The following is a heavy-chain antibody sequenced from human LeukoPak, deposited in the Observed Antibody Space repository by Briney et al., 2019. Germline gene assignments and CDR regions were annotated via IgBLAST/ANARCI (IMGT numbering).Heavy chain of an antibody. CDR2: INPSATSA. V-gene: IGHV1-46*01. CDR3: ARFDGGSAPGGHDAFDI. CDR1: GYSFTNYY. D-gene: IGHD2-15*01. Sequence: ASVKVSCKASGYSFTNYYTHWVRQAPGQGLEWMGVINPSATSATYTQKFQGRVTMTGDTSTTTVYMELSSLTSGDTAVYYCARFDGGSAPGGHDAFDIWGQGTLVTVSS. J-gene: IGHJ3*02.